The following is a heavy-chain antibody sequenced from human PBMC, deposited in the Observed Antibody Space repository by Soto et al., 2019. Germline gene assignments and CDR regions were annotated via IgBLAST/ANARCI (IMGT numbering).Heavy chain of an antibody. Sequence: QIQLVQSGAEVKKPGASVNVSCKASGYTFSSIGISWVRQAPGQELEWMGWIGAYKGNTHYAQGLQGRVTMTTDTSTSTAYMELRSLRSDDTAVYYCARDLDASGSYYTDYWGQGTLVTVSS. D-gene: IGHD3-10*01. CDR3: ARDLDASGSYYTDY. V-gene: IGHV1-18*01. CDR2: IGAYKGNT. CDR1: GYTFSSIG. J-gene: IGHJ4*02.